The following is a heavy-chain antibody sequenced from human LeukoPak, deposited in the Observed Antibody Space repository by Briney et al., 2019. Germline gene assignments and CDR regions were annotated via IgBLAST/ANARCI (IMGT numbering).Heavy chain of an antibody. D-gene: IGHD3-10*01. CDR3: AADYKGGIPSGYYYYGMDV. Sequence: ASVTVSFTASGFTFTISAMQWVRQARGQRLEWIGWIVVGSGNTNYAQKFQERVTITRDMSTSTDYMELSSLRSEDTAVYYCAADYKGGIPSGYYYYGMDVWGQGTTVTVSS. V-gene: IGHV1-58*02. J-gene: IGHJ6*02. CDR1: GFTFTISA. CDR2: IVVGSGNT.